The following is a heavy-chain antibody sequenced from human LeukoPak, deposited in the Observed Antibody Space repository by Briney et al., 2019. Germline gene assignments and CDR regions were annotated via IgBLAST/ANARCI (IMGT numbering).Heavy chain of an antibody. CDR2: IYHSGYT. Sequence: SETLSLTCTVSGYSISSGYYWDWIRQSPGKGLEWIGSIYHSGYTYYNPSLKSRVTISVDTSKNQFSLKLSSVTAADTAVYYCARGDSSGWYRTGYYYYYMDVWGKGTTVTISS. D-gene: IGHD6-19*01. J-gene: IGHJ6*03. CDR1: GYSISSGYY. CDR3: ARGDSSGWYRTGYYYYYMDV. V-gene: IGHV4-38-2*02.